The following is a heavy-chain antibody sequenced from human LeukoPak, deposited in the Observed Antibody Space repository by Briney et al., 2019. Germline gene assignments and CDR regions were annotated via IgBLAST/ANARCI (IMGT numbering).Heavy chain of an antibody. V-gene: IGHV3-53*01. CDR2: IYSGGST. CDR1: GFTVSSNY. J-gene: IGHJ3*02. D-gene: IGHD4-17*01. Sequence: PGGSLRLSCAASGFTVSSNYMSWLRQAPGKGLEGVSVIYSGGSTYYADSVKGRFTISRDNSKNTLYLQMNSLRAEDTAVYYCARENSLDYGDYYAFDIWGQGTMVTVSS. CDR3: ARENSLDYGDYYAFDI.